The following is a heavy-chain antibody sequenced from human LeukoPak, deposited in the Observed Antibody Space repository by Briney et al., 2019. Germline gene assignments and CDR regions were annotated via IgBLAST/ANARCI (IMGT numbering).Heavy chain of an antibody. D-gene: IGHD5-12*01. CDR1: GLTFSSYS. V-gene: IGHV3-48*02. CDR3: ARDDGGYDTVNY. CDR2: ISSTSSTR. J-gene: IGHJ4*02. Sequence: GRTLRLSCAASGLTFSSYSMNCVRQAPGKGLEWVLYISSTSSTRYYADSVKGRFTISRDNAKNSLYLQMNSLRDEDTAVDYCARDDGGYDTVNYWGQGTLVTVSS.